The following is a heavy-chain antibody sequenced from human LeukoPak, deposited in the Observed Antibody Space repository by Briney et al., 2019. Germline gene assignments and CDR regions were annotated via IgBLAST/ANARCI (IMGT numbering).Heavy chain of an antibody. CDR3: ARERDSSGYILAY. D-gene: IGHD3-22*01. Sequence: GGSLRLSCAASGFTFSNYAMSWVRQAPGKGLEWVSTISGSGSSTYYADSVKGRFTISRDNSKNTLYLHMNSLRAEDTAVYYCARERDSSGYILAYWGQGTLVTVSS. CDR2: ISGSGSST. CDR1: GFTFSNYA. J-gene: IGHJ4*02. V-gene: IGHV3-23*01.